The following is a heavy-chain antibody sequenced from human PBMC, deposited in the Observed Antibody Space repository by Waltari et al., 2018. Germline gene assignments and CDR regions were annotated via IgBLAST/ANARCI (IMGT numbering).Heavy chain of an antibody. Sequence: EAQLVESRGGLVQPGGSLRLSSAVSGFTFSSYWMHWCRPTPGEGLVWLSRTNTDGSFTNYADSVEGRFTMSRDNAKDTVYLQMNSLRAEDTAIYYCVRGSLNPGFDYWGQGTLVTVSS. CDR1: GFTFSSYW. CDR2: TNTDGSFT. V-gene: IGHV3-74*01. CDR3: VRGSLNPGFDY. J-gene: IGHJ4*02.